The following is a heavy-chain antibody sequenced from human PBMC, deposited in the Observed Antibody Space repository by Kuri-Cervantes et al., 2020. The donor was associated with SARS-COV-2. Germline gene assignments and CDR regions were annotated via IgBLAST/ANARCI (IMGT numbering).Heavy chain of an antibody. J-gene: IGHJ4*02. CDR2: ISWDGGST. CDR1: GFTFDDYA. CDR3: AKDSNYYGSGSYLDY. D-gene: IGHD3-10*01. V-gene: IGHV3-43D*03. Sequence: GGSLRLSCAASGFTFDDYAMHWVRQAPGKGLEWVSLISWDGGSTYYADSVKGRFTISRDNSKNSLYLQMGSLRAEDTALYYCAKDSNYYGSGSYLDYWGQGTLVTVSS.